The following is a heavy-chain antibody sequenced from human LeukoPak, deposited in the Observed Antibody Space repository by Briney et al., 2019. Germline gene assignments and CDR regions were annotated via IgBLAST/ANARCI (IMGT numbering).Heavy chain of an antibody. J-gene: IGHJ4*02. CDR1: GGSFSGYY. D-gene: IGHD3-10*01. CDR3: ARGRPRYYYGSGTYYRGPFDY. CDR2: INHSGST. Sequence: SETLSLTCAVYGGSFSGYYWSWIRQPPGKGLEWIGEINHSGSTNYNPSLKSRVTISVDTSKNQFSLKLSSVTAADTAVYYCARGRPRYYYGSGTYYRGPFDYWGQGTLVTVSS. V-gene: IGHV4-34*01.